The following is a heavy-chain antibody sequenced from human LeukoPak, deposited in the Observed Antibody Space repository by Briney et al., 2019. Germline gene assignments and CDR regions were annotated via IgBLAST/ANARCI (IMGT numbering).Heavy chain of an antibody. V-gene: IGHV1-69*05. CDR2: IIPIFGTA. D-gene: IGHD4-11*01. Sequence: GSSVKVSCKASGGTLSSYAISWVRQAPGQGLEWMGRIIPIFGTANYAQKFRGRVTITTDESTSTAYMELSSLRSEDTAVYYCARGSERNYEDYDYWGQGTLVTVSS. CDR3: ARGSERNYEDYDY. J-gene: IGHJ4*02. CDR1: GGTLSSYA.